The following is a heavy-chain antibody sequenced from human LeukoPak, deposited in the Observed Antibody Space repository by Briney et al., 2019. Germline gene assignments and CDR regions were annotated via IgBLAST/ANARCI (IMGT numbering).Heavy chain of an antibody. Sequence: GGSLRLSCAASGFTFNDYTMTWVRQAPGKGLEWVSSITGDCNYIFYADSVKGRFTISRDNVQNSLFLELNSLRGEDTAVYYCARERNFYYFDYWGQGALVTVSS. CDR3: ARERNFYYFDY. CDR2: ITGDCNYI. CDR1: GFTFNDYT. D-gene: IGHD3-3*01. V-gene: IGHV3-21*01. J-gene: IGHJ4*02.